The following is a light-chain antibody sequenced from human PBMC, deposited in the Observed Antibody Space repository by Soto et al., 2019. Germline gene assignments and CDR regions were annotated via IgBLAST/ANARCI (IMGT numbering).Light chain of an antibody. V-gene: IGLV2-8*01. CDR2: EVS. CDR3: SSYAGANNLV. CDR1: SSDVGGGYNC. Sequence: QSALTQPPSASGSPGQSVAISCTGTSSDVGGGYNCVSWYQQHPGKAPKLIIYEVSKRPSGVPDRFSGSKSGNTASLTVSGLQAEDEADYCCSSYAGANNLVFCGGTKLTVL. J-gene: IGLJ2*01.